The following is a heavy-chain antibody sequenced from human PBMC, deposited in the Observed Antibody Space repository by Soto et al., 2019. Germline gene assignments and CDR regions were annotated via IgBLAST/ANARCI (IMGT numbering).Heavy chain of an antibody. J-gene: IGHJ4*02. CDR1: GGAFSGYY. Sequence: QVQLQQWGAGLLKPSETLSLTCAVYGGAFSGYYWTWIRQPPGTGLEWIGEINHSGSTNYNPSLQRRVTISVDTSKNQFSLKLTSVTAADTAVYYCARDKITGLFDYWGQGTLLTFSS. D-gene: IGHD2-8*02. CDR2: INHSGST. V-gene: IGHV4-34*01. CDR3: ARDKITGLFDY.